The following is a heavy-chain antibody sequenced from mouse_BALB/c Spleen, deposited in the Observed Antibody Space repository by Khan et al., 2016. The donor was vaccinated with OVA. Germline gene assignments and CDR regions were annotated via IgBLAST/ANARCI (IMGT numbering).Heavy chain of an antibody. D-gene: IGHD1-1*01. V-gene: IGHV3-2*02. Sequence: VQLQESGPGLVKPSQSLSLTCTVTGYSITSNYAWNWIRQFPGNKLEWMGYISYSGSTSYNPSLKSRISITRDTSKNQCFLQLNSVTTEDTATDYCARKNYYGYAVDYWGQGTSVTVSS. CDR2: ISYSGST. CDR3: ARKNYYGYAVDY. J-gene: IGHJ4*01. CDR1: GYSITSNYA.